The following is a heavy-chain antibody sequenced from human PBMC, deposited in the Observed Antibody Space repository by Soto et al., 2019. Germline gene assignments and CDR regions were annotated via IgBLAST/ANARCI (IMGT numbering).Heavy chain of an antibody. J-gene: IGHJ6*02. CDR2: IHHSGSI. V-gene: IGHV4-30-4*08. CDR3: AREDDGGDSLDV. CDR1: GGSISSDYYH. Sequence: PSETLSLTCTVSGGSISSDYYHWTWVRQPPERGLEWIGYIHHSGSILYNPSLQSRVTISVDTSKNQFSLHLSSVTAADTAVYFCAREDDGGDSLDVWGQGTTVTVSS. D-gene: IGHD2-21*02.